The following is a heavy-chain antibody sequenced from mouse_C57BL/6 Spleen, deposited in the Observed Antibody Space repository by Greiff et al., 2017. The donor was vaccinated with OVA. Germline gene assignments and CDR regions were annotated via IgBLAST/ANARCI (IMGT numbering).Heavy chain of an antibody. J-gene: IGHJ2*01. Sequence: QVQLKQPGAELVKPGASVKMSCKASGYTFTSYWITWVKQRPGQGLEWIGDIYPGSGSTNYNEKFKSKATLTVDTSSSTAYMQLSSLTSEDSAVYYCARWGGSSYPFDYWGQGTTLTVSS. CDR3: ARWGGSSYPFDY. CDR1: GYTFTSYW. D-gene: IGHD1-1*01. CDR2: IYPGSGST. V-gene: IGHV1-55*01.